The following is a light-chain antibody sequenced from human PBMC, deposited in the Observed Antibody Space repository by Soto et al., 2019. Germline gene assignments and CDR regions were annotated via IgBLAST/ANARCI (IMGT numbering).Light chain of an antibody. Sequence: DIQITQSPSTLSASVGDRVTITCRASQTIRSWLAWYQQKPGKAPKLLIYDASSLESGVPSRFSGSGSGTEFTLTTSNMQPDDFATYYCQHYNSYPWTFGLGTKVDIK. V-gene: IGKV1-5*01. CDR1: QTIRSW. CDR3: QHYNSYPWT. CDR2: DAS. J-gene: IGKJ1*01.